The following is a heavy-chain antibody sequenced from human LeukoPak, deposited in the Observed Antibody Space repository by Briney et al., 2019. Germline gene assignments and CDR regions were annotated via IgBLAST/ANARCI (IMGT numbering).Heavy chain of an antibody. CDR1: GFTFSSYG. J-gene: IGHJ3*02. CDR2: IWYDGSNK. D-gene: IGHD1-26*01. Sequence: GGSLRLSCAASGFTFSSYGMHWARQAPGKGLEWVAVIWYDGSNKYYADSVKGRFTISRDNSKNTLYLQMNSLRAEDTAVYYCARENSGSYYDAFDIWGQGTMVTVSS. V-gene: IGHV3-33*01. CDR3: ARENSGSYYDAFDI.